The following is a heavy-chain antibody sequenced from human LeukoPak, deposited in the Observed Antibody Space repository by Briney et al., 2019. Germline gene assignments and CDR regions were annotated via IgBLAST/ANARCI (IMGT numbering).Heavy chain of an antibody. V-gene: IGHV3-48*03. J-gene: IGHJ4*02. Sequence: GGSLRLCCAASGFSFSSYEMNWVRQAPGKGLEWLSYISTSGTTMYYADSVKGRFTISRDNAKNSLYLQMNSLRAEDTAVYYCARGSINYYVSGSYLTYFDYWGQGTLVTVSS. D-gene: IGHD3-10*01. CDR3: ARGSINYYVSGSYLTYFDY. CDR2: ISTSGTTM. CDR1: GFSFSSYE.